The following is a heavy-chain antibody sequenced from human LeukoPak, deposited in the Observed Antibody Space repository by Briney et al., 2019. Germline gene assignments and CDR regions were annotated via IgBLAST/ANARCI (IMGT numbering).Heavy chain of an antibody. J-gene: IGHJ4*02. CDR3: AAFPNCTNGVCFDY. CDR1: GFTFTSSA. V-gene: IGHV1-58*02. Sequence: SVKVSCKASGFTFTSSAMQWVRQARGQRLEWIGWIVVGSGNTNYAQKFQESVTITRDMSTSTAYMELSSLRSEDTAVYYCAAFPNCTNGVCFDYWGQGTLVTVSS. CDR2: IVVGSGNT. D-gene: IGHD2-8*01.